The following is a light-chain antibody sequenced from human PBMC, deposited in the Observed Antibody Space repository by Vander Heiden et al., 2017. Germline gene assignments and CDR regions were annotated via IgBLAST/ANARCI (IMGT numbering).Light chain of an antibody. V-gene: IGLV1-40*01. J-gene: IGLJ2*01. Sequence: QSVLTQPPSVSGAPGQRVTIPCTGSSSNTGAGYDVHWYQQLPGTAPKLLIYGNSNRPSGVPDRFSGSKSGTSASLAITGLQAEDEADYYCQSYDSSLSGDVVFGGGTKLTVL. CDR1: SSNTGAGYD. CDR2: GNS. CDR3: QSYDSSLSGDVV.